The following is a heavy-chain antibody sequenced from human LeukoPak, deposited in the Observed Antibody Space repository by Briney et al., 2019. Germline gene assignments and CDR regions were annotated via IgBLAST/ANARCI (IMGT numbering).Heavy chain of an antibody. V-gene: IGHV1-46*01. CDR2: INPSGGST. D-gene: IGHD3-22*01. CDR3: ARTVTGLLPHDAFDI. CDR1: GYTFTSYY. Sequence: ASVKVSCKASGYTFTSYYMHWVRQAPGQGLEWMGIINPSGGSTSYAQKFQGRVTMTRDTSTSTVYMELSSLGSEDTAVYYCARTVTGLLPHDAFDIWGQGTMVTVSS. J-gene: IGHJ3*02.